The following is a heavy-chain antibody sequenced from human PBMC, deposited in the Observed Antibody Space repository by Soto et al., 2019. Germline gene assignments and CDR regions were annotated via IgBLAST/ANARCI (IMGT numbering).Heavy chain of an antibody. CDR2: ITNSGGRT. CDR1: GFTFSSYA. J-gene: IGHJ4*02. Sequence: GGSLRLSCAASGFTFSSYAMSWVRQAPGKGLEWLSAITNSGGRTYYADSVKGRFTISRDNSKNTLYLQMNSLGAEDTAVYYCAKLPGDSWGISDYWGQGTLVTVSS. V-gene: IGHV3-23*01. CDR3: AKLPGDSWGISDY. D-gene: IGHD2-21*02.